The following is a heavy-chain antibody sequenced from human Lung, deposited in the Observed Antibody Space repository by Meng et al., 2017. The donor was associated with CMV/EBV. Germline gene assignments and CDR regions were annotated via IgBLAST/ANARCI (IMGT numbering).Heavy chain of an antibody. CDR1: GYTFTGYY. Sequence: ASVXVSCKASGYTFTGYYMHWVRQAPGQGLEWMGWINPNSGDTNYAQKFQGRVTMTRDTSINTAYMELSRLRSDDTAMYYCVRGGIVMVPPVNNIRDLGQGXLVTVSS. CDR2: INPNSGDT. V-gene: IGHV1-2*02. J-gene: IGHJ4*02. D-gene: IGHD2-15*01. CDR3: VRGGIVMVPPVNNIRD.